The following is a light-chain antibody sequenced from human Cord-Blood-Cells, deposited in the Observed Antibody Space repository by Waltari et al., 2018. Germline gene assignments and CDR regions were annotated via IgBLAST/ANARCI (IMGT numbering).Light chain of an antibody. J-gene: IGLJ2*01. V-gene: IGLV2-14*01. CDR1: SSDVGGYNY. CDR2: DVS. CDR3: SSYTSSSVV. Sequence: QSALTQPASVSGSPGQSITISCTGTSSDVGGYNYVSWYQQHPGNAPKLMIYDVSNRPSGVSNRVSGSKSGNTASLTISGLQAEDEADYYCSSYTSSSVVFGGGTKLTVL.